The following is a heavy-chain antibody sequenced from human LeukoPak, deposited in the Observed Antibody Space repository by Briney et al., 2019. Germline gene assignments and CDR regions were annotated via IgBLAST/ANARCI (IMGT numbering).Heavy chain of an antibody. CDR2: VHSSGST. CDR1: GGSISSYY. V-gene: IGHV4-59*01. CDR3: ARASRALYYFDY. D-gene: IGHD2-15*01. J-gene: IGHJ4*02. Sequence: SETLSLTCTVSGGSISSYYWTWIRQPPGKGLEWIGYVHSSGSTNYNPSLKSRLTISVDTSKNQFSLRLRSVTSGDTAVYYCARASRALYYFDYWGQGTLVTVSS.